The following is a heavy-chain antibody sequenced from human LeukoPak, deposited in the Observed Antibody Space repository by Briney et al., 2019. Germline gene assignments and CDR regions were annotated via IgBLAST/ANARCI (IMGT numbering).Heavy chain of an antibody. J-gene: IGHJ6*03. V-gene: IGHV4-4*07. D-gene: IGHD3-3*01. CDR2: IYTSGST. CDR1: GGSTSSYY. Sequence: SETLSLTCTVSGGSTSSYYWSWIRQPAGKGLEWIGRIYTSGSTNYNPSLKSRVTMSVDTSKNQFSLKLSSVTAADTAVYYCARTRAPLFGVVAPYYYYYMDVWGKGTTVTVSS. CDR3: ARTRAPLFGVVAPYYYYYMDV.